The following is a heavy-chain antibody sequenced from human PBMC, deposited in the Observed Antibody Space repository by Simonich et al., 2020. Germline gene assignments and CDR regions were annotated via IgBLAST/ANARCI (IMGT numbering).Heavy chain of an antibody. CDR3: ARDREVYGSGSYYNY. J-gene: IGHJ4*02. D-gene: IGHD3-10*01. CDR2: IKPEGSEK. V-gene: IGHV3-7*01. Sequence: EVQLVESGGGLVQPGGSLRLSCAASGFTFSSYWMSWGHQDPGKGVEWVANIKPEGSEKYYVDSVKGPFTISRDNAKNSLYLQMNSLRAEDTAVYYCARDREVYGSGSYYNYWGQGTLVTVSS. CDR1: GFTFSSYW.